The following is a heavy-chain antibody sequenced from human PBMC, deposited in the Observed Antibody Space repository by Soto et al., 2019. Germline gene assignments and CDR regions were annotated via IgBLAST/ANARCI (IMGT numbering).Heavy chain of an antibody. CDR3: AKKSERDDYSNYESHYFDY. V-gene: IGHV3-23*01. J-gene: IGHJ4*02. CDR1: GFTFSSYA. CDR2: ISGSGGST. Sequence: EVQLLESGGGLVQPGGSLRLSCAASGFTFSSYAMSWVRQAPGKGLEWVSAISGSGGSTYYADSVKGRFTISRDNSKNTLYLQMNSLRAEDTALYYCAKKSERDDYSNYESHYFDYWGQGTLVTVSS. D-gene: IGHD4-4*01.